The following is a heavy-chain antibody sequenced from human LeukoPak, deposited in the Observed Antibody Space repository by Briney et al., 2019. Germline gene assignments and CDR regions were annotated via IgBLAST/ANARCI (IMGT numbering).Heavy chain of an antibody. J-gene: IGHJ4*02. CDR1: GYTFTSYD. D-gene: IGHD2-2*01. Sequence: RASVKVSCKASGYTFTSYDINWVRQAPGQGLEWMGWMNPNSGNTGYAQKFQGRVTMTRNTSISTAYMELSSLRSEDTAVYYCARGDQLLLSYYFDYWGQGTLVTVSS. V-gene: IGHV1-8*01. CDR3: ARGDQLLLSYYFDY. CDR2: MNPNSGNT.